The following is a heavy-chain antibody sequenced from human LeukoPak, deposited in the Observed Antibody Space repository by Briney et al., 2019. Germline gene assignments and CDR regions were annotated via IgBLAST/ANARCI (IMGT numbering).Heavy chain of an antibody. D-gene: IGHD2-21*01. J-gene: IGHJ3*02. CDR2: IYHSGST. CDR3: ARGGDIVVVIASTFDI. V-gene: IGHV4-34*01. CDR1: GGSFSGYY. Sequence: SETLSLTCAVYGGSFSGYYWSWIRQPPGKGLEWIGYIYHSGSTYYNPSLKSRVTISVDRSKNQFSLKLSSVTAADTAVYYCARGGDIVVVIASTFDIWGQGTMVTVSS.